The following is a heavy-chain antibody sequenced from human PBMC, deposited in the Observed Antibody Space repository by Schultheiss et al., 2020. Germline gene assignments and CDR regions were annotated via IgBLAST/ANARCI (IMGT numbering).Heavy chain of an antibody. CDR2: IYPGGSDT. J-gene: IGHJ5*02. D-gene: IGHD3-22*01. V-gene: IGHV5-51*01. Sequence: GESLKISCKGSGYSFTSYWIGWVRQMPGKGLEWMGIIYPGGSDTRYSPSFQGQVTISADKPISTAYLQWSSLKASDTAMYYCARHYRPHLDRGWFDPWGQGTLVTVSS. CDR3: ARHYRPHLDRGWFDP. CDR1: GYSFTSYW.